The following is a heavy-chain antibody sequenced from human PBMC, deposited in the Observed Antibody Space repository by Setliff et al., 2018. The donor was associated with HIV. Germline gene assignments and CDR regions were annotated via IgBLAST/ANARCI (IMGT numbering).Heavy chain of an antibody. CDR1: GGSFSGYY. CDR3: ARRSGWSEDY. J-gene: IGHJ4*02. V-gene: IGHV4-34*01. CDR2: IYKTGST. D-gene: IGHD6-19*01. Sequence: PSETLSLTCAVYGGSFSGYYWSWIRQPPGKGLEWIGSIYKTGSTNYNPSLKSRVTISVDTSKNQFSLKLSSVTAADTAVYYCARRSGWSEDYWGQGTLVTVSS.